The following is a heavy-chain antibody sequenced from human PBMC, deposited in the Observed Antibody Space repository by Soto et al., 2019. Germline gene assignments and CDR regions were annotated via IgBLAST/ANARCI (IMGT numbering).Heavy chain of an antibody. D-gene: IGHD2-2*01. CDR3: AKSGDGWVPAAMHSWDYYYYYGMDV. J-gene: IGHJ6*02. CDR2: ISGSGGST. Sequence: GGSLRLSCAASGFTFSSYAMSWVRQAPGKGLEWVSAISGSGGSTYYADSVKGRITNSSDNSKNTLYLEMNSLRAEDTAVYYSAKSGDGWVPAAMHSWDYYYYYGMDVWGQGTTVTVSS. CDR1: GFTFSSYA. V-gene: IGHV3-23*01.